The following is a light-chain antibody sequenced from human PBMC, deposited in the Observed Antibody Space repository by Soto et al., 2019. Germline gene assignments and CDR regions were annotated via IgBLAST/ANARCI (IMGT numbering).Light chain of an antibody. CDR2: DAS. CDR1: QSISSW. V-gene: IGKV1-5*01. CDR3: QQYNSYSYT. Sequence: DIQMTQSPSTLSASVGDRVTITCRASQSISSWLAWYQQKPWKAPKLLIYDASSLESGVPSRLSGSGSGTEFTLTISSLQPDDFATYYCQQYNSYSYTFGQGTKLEIK. J-gene: IGKJ2*01.